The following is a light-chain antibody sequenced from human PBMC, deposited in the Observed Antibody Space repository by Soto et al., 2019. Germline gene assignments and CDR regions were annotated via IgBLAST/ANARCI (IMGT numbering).Light chain of an antibody. Sequence: QSALTQPRSVSGSPGQSVTISCTGTSSDVGGYNYVSWYQQHPGKAPKLMIYDVSKRPSGVPDRFSGSKSGNTASLTISGLQAEDEADYYCCSWVFGGGTQLTVL. CDR1: SSDVGGYNY. CDR2: DVS. CDR3: CSWV. J-gene: IGLJ2*01. V-gene: IGLV2-11*01.